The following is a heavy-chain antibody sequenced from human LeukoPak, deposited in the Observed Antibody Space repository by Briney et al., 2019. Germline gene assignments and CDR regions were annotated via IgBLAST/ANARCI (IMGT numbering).Heavy chain of an antibody. CDR2: IKQDGSEK. CDR3: AVAYYYGSGSFYPYYFDY. V-gene: IGHV3-7*01. Sequence: GGSLRLSCAASGFTFSRYWMSWVRQAPGKGLEWVANIKQDGSEKYYVDSVKGRFTISRDNAKSSLYLQMNSLGAEDTAVYYCAVAYYYGSGSFYPYYFDYWGQGTLVTVSS. D-gene: IGHD3-10*01. J-gene: IGHJ4*02. CDR1: GFTFSRYW.